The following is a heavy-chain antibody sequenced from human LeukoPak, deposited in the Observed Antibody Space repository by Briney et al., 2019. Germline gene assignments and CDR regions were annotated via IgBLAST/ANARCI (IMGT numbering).Heavy chain of an antibody. Sequence: KPGGSLRLSCAASGFTFSSYSMNWVRQAPGKGLEWVSSISSSGSYIYYADLVRGRFTISRDNAKNSLYLQMNSLRAEDTAVYYCARDPSHEYYHILTAYRLRPLDYWGQGTLVTVSS. J-gene: IGHJ4*02. CDR2: ISSSGSYI. CDR3: ARDPSHEYYHILTAYRLRPLDY. D-gene: IGHD3-9*01. V-gene: IGHV3-21*01. CDR1: GFTFSSYS.